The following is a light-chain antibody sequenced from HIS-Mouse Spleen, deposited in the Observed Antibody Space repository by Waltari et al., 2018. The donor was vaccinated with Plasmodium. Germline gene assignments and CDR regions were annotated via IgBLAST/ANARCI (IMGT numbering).Light chain of an antibody. CDR2: EGS. J-gene: IGLJ3*02. CDR3: CSYAGSSTFV. CDR1: SSDVGRYNL. V-gene: IGLV2-23*03. Sequence: QSALTQPASVSGSPGQSITISCTGTSSDVGRYNLVSWYQQHPGKAPKLMIDEGSKRPSGVSNRFSGSKSGHTASLTISGLQAEDEADYYCCSYAGSSTFVFGGGTKLTVL.